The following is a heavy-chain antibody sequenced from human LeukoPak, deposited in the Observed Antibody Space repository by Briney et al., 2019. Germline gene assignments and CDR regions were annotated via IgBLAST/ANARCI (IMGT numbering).Heavy chain of an antibody. V-gene: IGHV1-46*01. D-gene: IGHD3-22*01. CDR3: ASTSYDSSGYFDY. CDR2: INPSRGRT. CDR1: GYTFTSYY. J-gene: IGHJ4*02. Sequence: ASVKVSCKASGYTFTSYYMHWVRQAPGQGLEWMGIINPSRGRTSYAQKFQGRVTMTRDTSTSTVYMERSSLRSEDTAVYYCASTSYDSSGYFDYWGQGTLVTVSS.